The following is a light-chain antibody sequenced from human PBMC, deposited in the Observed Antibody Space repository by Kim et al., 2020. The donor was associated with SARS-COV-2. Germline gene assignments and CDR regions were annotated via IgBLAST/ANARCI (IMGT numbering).Light chain of an antibody. V-gene: IGKV1-9*01. CDR2: AAS. CDR1: QGISSY. CDR3: QQLKSYLT. Sequence: IQLTQSPSSLSASVGDRVTITCRASQGISSYLAWYQQKPGKAPKLLIYAASTLQSGVPSRFSGSGSGTDFTLTISSLQPEDFATYYCQQLKSYLTFGPGTRVDIK. J-gene: IGKJ3*01.